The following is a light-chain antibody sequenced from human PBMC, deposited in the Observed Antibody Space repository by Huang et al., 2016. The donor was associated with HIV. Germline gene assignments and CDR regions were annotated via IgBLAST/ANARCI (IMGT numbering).Light chain of an antibody. CDR1: QDISNY. J-gene: IGKJ4*01. Sequence: DIQMTQSPSSLSASVGDRVTITCQASQDISNYLNWYQHKPGKAPKHLIDDASNVKTGVPSRFSGSGSGTDFTFTSSSLQPEDIGTYYCQQYDDHVTFGGGTKVEIK. CDR2: DAS. CDR3: QQYDDHVT. V-gene: IGKV1-33*01.